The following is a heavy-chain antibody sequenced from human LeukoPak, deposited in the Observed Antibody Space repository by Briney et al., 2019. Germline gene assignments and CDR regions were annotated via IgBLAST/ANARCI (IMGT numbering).Heavy chain of an antibody. J-gene: IGHJ5*02. CDR3: ARDLGDIVVVPAAISLP. Sequence: GSVKVSCKASGYTFTSYGISWVRQAPGQGLEGMGWISAYNGNTNYAQKFQGRVTMTTDTSTSTAYMELRSLRSDDAAVYYCARDLGDIVVVPAAISLPWGQGTLVTVSS. D-gene: IGHD2-2*01. V-gene: IGHV1-18*01. CDR2: ISAYNGNT. CDR1: GYTFTSYG.